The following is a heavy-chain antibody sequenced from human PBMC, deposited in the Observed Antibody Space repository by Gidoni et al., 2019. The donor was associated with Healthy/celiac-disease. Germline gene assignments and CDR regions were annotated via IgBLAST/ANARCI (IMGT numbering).Heavy chain of an antibody. CDR1: GFTFSSYS. V-gene: IGHV3-21*01. Sequence: EVQLVESGGGLVKPGGSLRLSCAASGFTFSSYSMHWVRQAPGKGLEWVSSISSSSSYIYYADSLKGRFTISRDNAKNSLYLQMNSLRAEDTAVYYCARDLPQMVYATTRQYYYYYYGMDVWGQGTTVTVSS. J-gene: IGHJ6*02. CDR2: ISSSSSYI. CDR3: ARDLPQMVYATTRQYYYYYYGMDV. D-gene: IGHD2-8*01.